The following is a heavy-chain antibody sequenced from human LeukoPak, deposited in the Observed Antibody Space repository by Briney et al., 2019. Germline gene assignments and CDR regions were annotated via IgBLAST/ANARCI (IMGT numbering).Heavy chain of an antibody. J-gene: IGHJ4*02. CDR2: IWYDGSNK. V-gene: IGHV3-33*01. CDR3: ARDLYYYDSSGYYPFFDY. CDR1: GFTFSSYG. D-gene: IGHD3-22*01. Sequence: PGGSLRLSCAASGFTFSSYGMHWVRQAPGKGLEWVAVIWYDGSNKYYADSVKGRFTISRDNSKNTLYLQMNSLRAEDTAVYYCARDLYYYDSSGYYPFFDYWGQGTLVTVSS.